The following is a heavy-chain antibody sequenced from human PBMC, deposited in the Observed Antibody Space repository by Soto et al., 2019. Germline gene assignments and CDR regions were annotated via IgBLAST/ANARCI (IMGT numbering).Heavy chain of an antibody. V-gene: IGHV3-66*01. CDR2: IYSGGST. Sequence: GGSLRLSCAASGFTVSSNYMSWVRQAPGKGLEWVSVIYSGGSTYYADSVKGRFTISRDNSKNTLYLQMNSLRAEDTAVYYCARDSSSSGYNWFDPWGQGTLVTVSS. CDR1: GFTVSSNY. J-gene: IGHJ5*02. D-gene: IGHD6-6*01. CDR3: ARDSSSSGYNWFDP.